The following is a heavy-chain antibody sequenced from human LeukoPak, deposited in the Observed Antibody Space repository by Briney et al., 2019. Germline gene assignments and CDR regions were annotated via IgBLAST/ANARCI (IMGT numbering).Heavy chain of an antibody. D-gene: IGHD4-17*01. CDR1: TDSFSSHY. V-gene: IGHV4-59*11. J-gene: IGHJ3*02. CDR3: ARDLVTVTKGFDI. CDR2: ISYIGST. Sequence: PSETLSLTCVVSTDSFSSHYWTWIRQPPGKGLEWIGYISYIGSTNYNPSLKSRVTISIDTSKNQFSLKLTSVTAADTAVYYCARDLVTVTKGFDIWGQGTMASVSS.